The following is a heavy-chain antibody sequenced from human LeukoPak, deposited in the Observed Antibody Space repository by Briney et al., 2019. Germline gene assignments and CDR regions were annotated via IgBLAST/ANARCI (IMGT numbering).Heavy chain of an antibody. CDR3: ARNDGYYDMLTGYRAFDM. V-gene: IGHV4-59*01. CDR2: IYRSESS. Sequence: SETLSLTCSVSGVSISGYYCSWIRQPPGNQLEWIGYIYRSESSNYNPSLKSRVTISVDTSKNQLSLKLSSVTAADTAVYFCARNDGYYDMLTGYRAFDMWGPGTMVTVSS. CDR1: GVSISGYY. D-gene: IGHD3-9*01. J-gene: IGHJ3*02.